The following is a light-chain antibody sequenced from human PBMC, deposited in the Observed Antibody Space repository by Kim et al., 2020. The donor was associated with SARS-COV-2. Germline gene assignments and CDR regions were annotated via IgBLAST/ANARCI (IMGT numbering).Light chain of an antibody. CDR3: QQYGNLPT. V-gene: IGKV1-33*01. J-gene: IGKJ4*01. CDR1: QYFNNY. Sequence: SATQQTRFTSTCQASQYFNNYLNWYHQKPGKAPNLLIYDASKLETGAPSRLSGSRSGTAFTLTISSLQPEDIASYYCQQYGNLPTFGGGTKVDI. CDR2: DAS.